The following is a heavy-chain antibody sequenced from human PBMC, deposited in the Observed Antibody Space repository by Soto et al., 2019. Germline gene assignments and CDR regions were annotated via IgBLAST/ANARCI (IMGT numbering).Heavy chain of an antibody. CDR2: TYYRSKWYN. CDR1: GDSVSSNSAA. Sequence: PSQTLSLTCAISGDSVSSNSAAWNWIRQSPSRGLEWLGRTYYRSKWYNDYAVSVESRITINPDTSKNQFSLQLNSVTPEDTAVYYCARGAVADPYYYYGMDVWGQGTTVTVSS. V-gene: IGHV6-1*01. D-gene: IGHD6-19*01. CDR3: ARGAVADPYYYYGMDV. J-gene: IGHJ6*02.